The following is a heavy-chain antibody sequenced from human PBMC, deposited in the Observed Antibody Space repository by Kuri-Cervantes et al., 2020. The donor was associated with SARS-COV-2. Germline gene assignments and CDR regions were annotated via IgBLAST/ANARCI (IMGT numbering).Heavy chain of an antibody. CDR2: IRSSGSTI. J-gene: IGHJ4*02. Sequence: GGSLRLSCAASGFTFSSYEMNWVRQAPGKGLEWVSYIRSSGSTIYYADSVKGRFTISRDNAKNSLYLQMNSLRAEDTAVYYCARAPTVTLDYWGQGTLVTVSS. CDR3: ARAPTVTLDY. V-gene: IGHV3-48*03. CDR1: GFTFSSYE. D-gene: IGHD4-17*01.